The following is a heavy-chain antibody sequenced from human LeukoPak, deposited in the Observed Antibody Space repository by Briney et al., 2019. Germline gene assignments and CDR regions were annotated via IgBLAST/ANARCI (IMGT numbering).Heavy chain of an antibody. Sequence: GASVKVSCKASGYTCTSYVINWLRQATGQGLEWMGGTNLTSGNTCYAQKFQGRVTMTRNTSISTAYMELSSLRSEDTAVYYCERGGRDYYYGMDVWGQGTTVTVSS. CDR1: GYTCTSYV. V-gene: IGHV1-8*01. CDR3: ERGGRDYYYGMDV. CDR2: TNLTSGNT. J-gene: IGHJ6*02.